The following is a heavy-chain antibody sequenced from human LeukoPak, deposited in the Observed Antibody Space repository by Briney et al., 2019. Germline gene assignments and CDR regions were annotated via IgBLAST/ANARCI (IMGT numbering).Heavy chain of an antibody. D-gene: IGHD5-18*01. CDR1: GGSISSSNYY. CDR3: ARGLRYSYAPLQY. CDR2: IYYSGST. Sequence: SETLSLTCTVSGGSISSSNYYWGWIRQPPGKGLEWIGSIYYSGSTYYNPSLKSRVTISVDTSKNQFSLKLSSVTAADTAVYYCARGLRYSYAPLQYWGQGTLVTVSS. V-gene: IGHV4-39*07. J-gene: IGHJ4*02.